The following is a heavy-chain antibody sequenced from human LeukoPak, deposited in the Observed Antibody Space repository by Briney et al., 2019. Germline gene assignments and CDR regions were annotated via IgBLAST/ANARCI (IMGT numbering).Heavy chain of an antibody. Sequence: SETLSLTCTVSGGSISSSSYYWGWIRQPPGKGLERIGSIYYSGSTYYNPSLKSRVTISVDTSKNQFSLKLSSVTAADTAVYYCARVTYSVFDYWGQGTLVTVSS. CDR1: GGSISSSSYY. D-gene: IGHD2-21*01. J-gene: IGHJ4*02. CDR2: IYYSGST. V-gene: IGHV4-39*07. CDR3: ARVTYSVFDY.